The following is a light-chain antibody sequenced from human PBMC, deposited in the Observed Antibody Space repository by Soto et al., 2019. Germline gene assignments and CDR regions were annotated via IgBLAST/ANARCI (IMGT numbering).Light chain of an antibody. CDR2: EVS. V-gene: IGLV2-8*01. Sequence: QSALTQPPSASGSPGQSVTISCTGTSSDVGGFNYVSWHQQHPGKAPKVIIYEVSKRPSGVPDCFSGSKSGNTASLTVSGLQAEDEADYYCSSYAGSNNPLYVFGTGTKVTVL. CDR3: SSYAGSNNPLYV. CDR1: SSDVGGFNY. J-gene: IGLJ1*01.